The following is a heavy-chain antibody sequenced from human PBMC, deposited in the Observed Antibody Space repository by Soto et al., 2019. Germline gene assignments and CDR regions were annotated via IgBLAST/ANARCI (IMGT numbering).Heavy chain of an antibody. D-gene: IGHD1-26*01. J-gene: IGHJ4*02. CDR3: SKYLGATRTLDY. CDR1: GFTFSSFG. V-gene: IGHV3-23*01. Sequence: EVQLLESGGGLEQPGGSLRLSCAASGFTFSSFGMRWVRLAPGKGLEWVSSISYSGGNTYYADSVKGRFTISRDNAKNTLSLPMNSLRAEDTAVYYCSKYLGATRTLDYWGQGTLVTVAS. CDR2: ISYSGGNT.